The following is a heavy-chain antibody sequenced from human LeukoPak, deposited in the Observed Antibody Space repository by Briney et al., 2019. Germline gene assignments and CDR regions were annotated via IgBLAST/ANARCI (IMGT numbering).Heavy chain of an antibody. CDR2: INPHSGDT. Sequence: GASVKVSCKASGYTFTGYYMHWVRQAPGQGLEWMGWINPHSGDTNYAQKFQGRVTMTRDTSISTAYMELSRLRSDDTAVYYCARRGWVAGTRSYDYWGQGTLVTVSS. CDR1: GYTFTGYY. J-gene: IGHJ4*02. D-gene: IGHD6-19*01. V-gene: IGHV1-2*02. CDR3: ARRGWVAGTRSYDY.